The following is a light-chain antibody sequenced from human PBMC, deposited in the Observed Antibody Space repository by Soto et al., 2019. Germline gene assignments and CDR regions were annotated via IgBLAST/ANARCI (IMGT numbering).Light chain of an antibody. CDR1: QDLRNS. CDR2: DAS. Sequence: DIQMTQSPPSLSASVGDGVTITCQASQDLRNSLNWFQQKPGKAPKLLIYDASSVEAGVPSRFSGAGSGTEFTFTINSLRPEDVATDYGQQSHDLPLTFGGGT. V-gene: IGKV1-33*01. J-gene: IGKJ4*01. CDR3: QQSHDLPLT.